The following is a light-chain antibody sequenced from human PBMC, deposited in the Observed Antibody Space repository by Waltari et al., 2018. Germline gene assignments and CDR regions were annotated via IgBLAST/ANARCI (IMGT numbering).Light chain of an antibody. J-gene: IGKJ2*01. CDR1: QSLLHSNGYNY. CDR3: MQALQTPNT. Sequence: DIVMTQSPLSLPVTPGEPAFISCRSSQSLLHSNGYNYLDWYLQKPGQSPQLLIYLGSNRASGVPDRLSGSGSGTDFTLKISRVEAEDVGVYYCMQALQTPNTFGQGTKLDI. V-gene: IGKV2-28*01. CDR2: LGS.